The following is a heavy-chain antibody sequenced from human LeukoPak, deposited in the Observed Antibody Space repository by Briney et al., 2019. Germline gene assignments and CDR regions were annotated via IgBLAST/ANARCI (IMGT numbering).Heavy chain of an antibody. Sequence: GGSLRLSXAASGFTSSNYWMHWVGQAPGKGLVWVSGISTDATSTRYADSVKGRFTISRENAKNTVYLQMNSLRAEDTAVYYCARVSGWDPFDNWGQGTLVTVSA. V-gene: IGHV3-74*01. CDR1: GFTSSNYW. J-gene: IGHJ4*02. CDR2: ISTDATST. CDR3: ARVSGWDPFDN. D-gene: IGHD6-19*01.